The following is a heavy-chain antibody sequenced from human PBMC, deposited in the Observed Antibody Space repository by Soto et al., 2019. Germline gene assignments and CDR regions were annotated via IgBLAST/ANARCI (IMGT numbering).Heavy chain of an antibody. CDR3: AGKGWYYGSGRGYYYGMDV. D-gene: IGHD3-10*01. Sequence: SETLSLTCAVSGYSISSGYYWGWIRQPPGKGLEWIGSIYHSGSTYYNPSLKRRVTISVDTSKNQFSLKLSSVTAADTAVYYCAGKGWYYGSGRGYYYGMDVWGQGTTVTVSS. J-gene: IGHJ6*02. CDR2: IYHSGST. V-gene: IGHV4-38-2*01. CDR1: GYSISSGYY.